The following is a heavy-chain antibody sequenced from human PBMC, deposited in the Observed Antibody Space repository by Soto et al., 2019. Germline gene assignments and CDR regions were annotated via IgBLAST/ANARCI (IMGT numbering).Heavy chain of an antibody. Sequence: GGSLRLSCATSGLTFNNYAMSWVRQAPGGGLEWVSSISGSSSTTYYADSVRGRFTISRDRSKNTLYLQMSSLRAEDTALYYCAKNQERELPRVIDFWGQGTLVTVSS. D-gene: IGHD1-7*01. CDR1: GLTFNNYA. V-gene: IGHV3-23*01. CDR2: ISGSSSTT. CDR3: AKNQERELPRVIDF. J-gene: IGHJ4*02.